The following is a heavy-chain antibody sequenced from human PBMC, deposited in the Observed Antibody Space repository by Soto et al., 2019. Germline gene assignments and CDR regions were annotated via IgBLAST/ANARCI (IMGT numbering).Heavy chain of an antibody. CDR2: IWYDGSNK. V-gene: IGHV3-33*01. D-gene: IGHD5-18*01. CDR3: ARAVDTAMVLNY. J-gene: IGHJ4*02. CDR1: GFTFSSYG. Sequence: QVQLVESGGGVVQPGMSLRLSCAASGFTFSSYGMHWVRQAPGKGLEWVAVIWYDGSNKYYADSVKGRFTISRDNSKNTLYLQMKSLRDEDTAVYYCARAVDTAMVLNYWGQGTLVTVSS.